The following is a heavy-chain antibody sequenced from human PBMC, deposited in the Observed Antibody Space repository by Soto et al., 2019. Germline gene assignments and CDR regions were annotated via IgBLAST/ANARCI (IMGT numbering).Heavy chain of an antibody. D-gene: IGHD2-2*01. CDR3: ARGMGIVVVPDASTGDFDY. Sequence: PSETLSLTCAVYGGSFSGYYWSWIRQPPGKGLEWIGEINHSGSTNYNPSLKSRVTISVDTSKNQFSLKLSSVTAADTAVYYCARGMGIVVVPDASTGDFDYWGQGTLVTVSS. J-gene: IGHJ4*02. CDR2: INHSGST. V-gene: IGHV4-34*01. CDR1: GGSFSGYY.